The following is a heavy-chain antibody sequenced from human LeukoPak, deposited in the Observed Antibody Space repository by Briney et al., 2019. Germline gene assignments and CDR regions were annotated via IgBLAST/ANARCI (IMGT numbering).Heavy chain of an antibody. Sequence: ASVKVSCTASGYTFTSYGISWVRQAPGQGLEWMGWISASNGDIDYPQNLQGRVTMTTDTYTSTAYMELRSLTSDDTAIYYCARESHITREDYWGQGTLVTVSS. V-gene: IGHV1-18*01. D-gene: IGHD1-14*01. CDR3: ARESHITREDY. J-gene: IGHJ4*02. CDR2: ISASNGDI. CDR1: GYTFTSYG.